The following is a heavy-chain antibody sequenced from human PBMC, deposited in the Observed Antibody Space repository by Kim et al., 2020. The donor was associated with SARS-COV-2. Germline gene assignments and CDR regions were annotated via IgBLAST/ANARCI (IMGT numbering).Heavy chain of an antibody. CDR1: GYTFTSYA. V-gene: IGHV1-3*01. CDR3: ARDHMNTFGGVSRPSSVSYWYFDL. Sequence: ASVKVSCKASGYTFTSYAMHWVRQAPGQRREWTGWINAGNGNTKYSQKFQGRVTITRDTSASTAYMELSSLRSEDTAVYYCARDHMNTFGGVSRPSSVSYWYFDLGGRDTMITV. J-gene: IGHJ2*01. CDR2: INAGNGNT. D-gene: IGHD3-16*01.